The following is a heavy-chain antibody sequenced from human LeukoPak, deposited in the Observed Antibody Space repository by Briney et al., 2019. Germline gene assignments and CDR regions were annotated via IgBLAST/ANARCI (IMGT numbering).Heavy chain of an antibody. CDR2: VYDIGTT. CDR3: ARGGVLKSVDY. D-gene: IGHD3-16*01. Sequence: PSETLSLTCTVSGGSIGSHYWTWIRQTPGKGLEWIGYVYDIGTTKYNPSLKSRVTISVDTSKNQFSLRLSSVTAADTAVYYCARGGVLKSVDYWGQGTLVAVSS. J-gene: IGHJ4*02. V-gene: IGHV4-59*11. CDR1: GGSIGSHY.